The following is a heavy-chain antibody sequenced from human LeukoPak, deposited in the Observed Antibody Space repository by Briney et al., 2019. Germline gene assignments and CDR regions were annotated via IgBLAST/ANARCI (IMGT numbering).Heavy chain of an antibody. CDR1: GFTFSSYS. CDR3: ARDGAKKDYDFWSGSPGAYYYGMDV. CDR2: ISSSSSYI. V-gene: IGHV3-21*01. Sequence: PGGSLRLSCAASGFTFSSYSMNWVRQAPGKGLEWVSSISSSSSYIYYADSVKGRFTISRDNAKNSLYLQMNSLRAEDTAVYYCARDGAKKDYDFWSGSPGAYYYGMDVWGQGTTVTVSS. D-gene: IGHD3-3*01. J-gene: IGHJ6*02.